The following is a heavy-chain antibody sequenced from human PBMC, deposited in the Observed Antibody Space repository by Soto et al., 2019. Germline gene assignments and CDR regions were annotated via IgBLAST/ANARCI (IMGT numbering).Heavy chain of an antibody. CDR3: AIDVKRDSGAACTLVY. Sequence: PSETLSLTCTVSGDSISSGDYYWSWIRQPPGKGLEWIGCIYYSGNTYYNPSLKRRFSISVDTSKNQFSLQLSSVTVADTAVYYFAIDVKRDSGAACTLVYWGRETLFTVS. D-gene: IGHD6-19*01. J-gene: IGHJ4*02. CDR1: GDSISSGDYY. CDR2: IYYSGNT. V-gene: IGHV4-30-4*01.